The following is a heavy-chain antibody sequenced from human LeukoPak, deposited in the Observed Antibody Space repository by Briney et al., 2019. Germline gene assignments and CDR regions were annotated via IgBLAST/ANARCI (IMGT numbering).Heavy chain of an antibody. CDR2: IYYSGST. D-gene: IGHD6-19*01. CDR1: GGSISSSSYY. CDR3: AGEWQAVAGYFDY. Sequence: KASETLSLTCTVSGGSISSSSYYWGWIRQPPGKGLEWIGSIYYSGSTNYNPSLKSRVTISVDTSKNQFSLKLSSVTAADTAVYYCAGEWQAVAGYFDYWGQGTLVTVSS. V-gene: IGHV4-39*07. J-gene: IGHJ4*02.